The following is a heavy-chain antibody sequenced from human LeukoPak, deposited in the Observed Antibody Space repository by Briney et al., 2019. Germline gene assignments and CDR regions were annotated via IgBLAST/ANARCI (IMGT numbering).Heavy chain of an antibody. Sequence: AETLSLTCAVSGYYISSGYYWGWIRQPPGKGLEWLGRIYHSGSSYYSPSVKSRVTLSVDTSKNQFSLTPNSVTAADTAVYFCAREVYCSNGVCYLNYFDLWGQGTLVTVSS. D-gene: IGHD2-8*01. J-gene: IGHJ5*02. CDR1: GYYISSGYY. CDR2: IYHSGSS. CDR3: AREVYCSNGVCYLNYFDL. V-gene: IGHV4-38-2*02.